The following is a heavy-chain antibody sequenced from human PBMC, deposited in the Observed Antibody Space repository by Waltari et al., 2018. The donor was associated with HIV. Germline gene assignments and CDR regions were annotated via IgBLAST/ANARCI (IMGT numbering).Heavy chain of an antibody. CDR2: ISAYKGNT. D-gene: IGHD6-19*01. CDR3: ARDGEQWLVPTTQFDY. J-gene: IGHJ4*02. CDR1: GYTFTSYG. V-gene: IGHV1-18*01. Sequence: QVQLVQSGAEVKKPGASVKVSCKASGYTFTSYGISWVRQAPGQGIEWMGWISAYKGNTNYAQKLQSRVTRTTDTSTSTAYMELRSLRSDDTAVYYCARDGEQWLVPTTQFDYWGQGTLVTVSS.